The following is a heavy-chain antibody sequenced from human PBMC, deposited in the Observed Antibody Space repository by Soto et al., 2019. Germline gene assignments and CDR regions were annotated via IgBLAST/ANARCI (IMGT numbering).Heavy chain of an antibody. J-gene: IGHJ4*02. D-gene: IGHD3-16*02. CDR2: ISWNSGSI. CDR1: GFTFDDYA. Sequence: GGSLRLSCAASGFTFDDYAMHWVRQAPGKGLEWVSGISWNSGSIGYADSVKGRFTISRDNAKNSLYLQMNSLRAEDTALYYCAKDRIWGSYRSFDYWGQGTLVTVSS. V-gene: IGHV3-9*01. CDR3: AKDRIWGSYRSFDY.